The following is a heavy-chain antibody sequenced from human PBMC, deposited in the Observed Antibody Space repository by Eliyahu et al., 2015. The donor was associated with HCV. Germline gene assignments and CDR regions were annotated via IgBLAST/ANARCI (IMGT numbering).Heavy chain of an antibody. CDR2: IDWXETK. Sequence: QVTLKESGPALVTPTQTLTLTCTFSGFSLXTYGMRVSWIRQPPGKALEWLARIDWXETKSYNTSLKTTFTIXKVTSKNQVVLIMTNVDPGDTATYYCARTYSIWTGGAFDYWGHGTLVTVSS. CDR1: GFSLXTYGMR. V-gene: IGHV2-70*04. CDR3: ARTYSIWTGGAFDY. J-gene: IGHJ4*01. D-gene: IGHD1-26*01.